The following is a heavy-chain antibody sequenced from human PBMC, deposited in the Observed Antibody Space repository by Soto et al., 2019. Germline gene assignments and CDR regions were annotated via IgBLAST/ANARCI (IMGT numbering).Heavy chain of an antibody. CDR1: GYIFSRYG. D-gene: IGHD1-1*01. CDR3: AREAAAERNYYGLDV. V-gene: IGHV1-18*04. Sequence: QVQLVQSGPEVRKPGASVKVSCKASGYIFSRYGISWVRQAPGQGLEWMAWISGYNGHTKFGERVQGRVNVNTETSTSTAYMELRSLRSDDTAVYYCAREAAAERNYYGLDVWGQGTTVIVSS. J-gene: IGHJ6*02. CDR2: ISGYNGHT.